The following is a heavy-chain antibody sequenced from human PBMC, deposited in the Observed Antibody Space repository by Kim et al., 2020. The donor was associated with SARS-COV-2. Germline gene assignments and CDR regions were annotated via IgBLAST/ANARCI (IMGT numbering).Heavy chain of an antibody. CDR3: ARMWFDP. CDR2: RSSTI. V-gene: IGHV3-48*02. J-gene: IGHJ5*02. Sequence: RSSTINYADSVKGLFTITRDNAKNSLYLQMNSLRDEDTAVYYWARMWFDPWGQGTLVTGSS.